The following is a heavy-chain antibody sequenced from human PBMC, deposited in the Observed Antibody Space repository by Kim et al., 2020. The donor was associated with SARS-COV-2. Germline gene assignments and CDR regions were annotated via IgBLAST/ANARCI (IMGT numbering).Heavy chain of an antibody. CDR1: GYTFTSYG. CDR3: ARTYRLLWFGEPPHSMDV. J-gene: IGHJ6*02. Sequence: ASVKVSCKASGYTFTSYGISWVRQAPGQGLEWMGWISAYNGNTNYAQKLQGRVTMTTDTSTSTAYMELRSLRSDDTAVYYCARTYRLLWFGEPPHSMDVWGQGTTVTVSS. V-gene: IGHV1-18*01. D-gene: IGHD3-10*01. CDR2: ISAYNGNT.